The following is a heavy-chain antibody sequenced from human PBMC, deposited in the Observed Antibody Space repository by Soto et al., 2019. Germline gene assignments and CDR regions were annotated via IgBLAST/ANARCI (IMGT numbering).Heavy chain of an antibody. CDR1: SGSIMSGNW. Sequence: SETLSLTCAVSSGSIMSGNWWSWVRQSPVKGPEWIGEVYQNGNTNYNPSLKSRVTISLDRPRNRFSLKVTSVTAADTAVYYCVTNDRSNSGRSRSDAFDMWGRGTMVTVSS. V-gene: IGHV4-4*02. CDR2: VYQNGNT. D-gene: IGHD6-19*01. J-gene: IGHJ3*02. CDR3: VTNDRSNSGRSRSDAFDM.